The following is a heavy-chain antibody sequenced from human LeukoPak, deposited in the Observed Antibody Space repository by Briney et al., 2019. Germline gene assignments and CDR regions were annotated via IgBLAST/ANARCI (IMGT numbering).Heavy chain of an antibody. D-gene: IGHD5-24*01. CDR1: GFTFSSFW. Sequence: GGSLRFSCAASGFTFSSFWMSWVRQAPGQGREWVANIKKDGSEKYYVDSVKGRLTISRDNATTSLYLQMNSLRAEDTAVYYCARAMGDGYNSPHAFDIWGQGTMVTVSS. CDR3: ARAMGDGYNSPHAFDI. J-gene: IGHJ3*02. CDR2: IKKDGSEK. V-gene: IGHV3-7*01.